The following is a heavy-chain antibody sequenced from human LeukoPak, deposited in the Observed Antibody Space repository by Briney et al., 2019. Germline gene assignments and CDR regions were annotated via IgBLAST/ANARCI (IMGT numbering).Heavy chain of an antibody. J-gene: IGHJ3*01. D-gene: IGHD1-1*01. Sequence: KPSETLSLTCTVSGVTITPSAYYWDWVRQSPGRGLEWLGSIYSNGDTYYNPSFESRVTIAIETSKNQFSLKMTTVTAANTAAYYCTSGGCNLTLDACDDWGQGTRVAVSS. CDR2: IYSNGDT. V-gene: IGHV4-39*01. CDR3: TSGGCNLTLDACDD. CDR1: GVTITPSAYY.